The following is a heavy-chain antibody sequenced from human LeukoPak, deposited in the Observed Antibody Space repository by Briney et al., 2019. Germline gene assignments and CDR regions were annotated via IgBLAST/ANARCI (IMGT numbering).Heavy chain of an antibody. V-gene: IGHV3-23*01. CDR1: GFTFSSYA. CDR2: ISGSGGST. Sequence: GGSLRLSCAASGFTFSSYAMSWVRQAPGKGLEWVSAISGSGGSTYYADSVKGRFTISRDDSKNTLYLQMNSLRAEDTAVYYCAKGQLSDDKAYWGQGTLVTVSS. D-gene: IGHD5-18*01. CDR3: AKGQLSDDKAY. J-gene: IGHJ4*02.